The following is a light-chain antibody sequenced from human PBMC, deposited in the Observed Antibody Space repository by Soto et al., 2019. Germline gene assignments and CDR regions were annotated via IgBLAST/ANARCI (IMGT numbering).Light chain of an antibody. CDR1: SSDVGGYNY. CDR2: DVS. V-gene: IGLV2-14*01. J-gene: IGLJ1*01. Sequence: QSALTQPASVSGSPGQSIAISCIGSSSDVGGYNYVSWHQQHPGKAPKVVIYDVSNRPSGVSDRFSRSKSGNTASLTISGLQAEDEADYYCGSYTSSSTYVFGTGTKVTVL. CDR3: GSYTSSSTYV.